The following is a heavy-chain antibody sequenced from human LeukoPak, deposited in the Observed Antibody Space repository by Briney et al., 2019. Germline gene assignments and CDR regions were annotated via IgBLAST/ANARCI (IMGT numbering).Heavy chain of an antibody. CDR1: GYTFTSYG. D-gene: IGHD1-14*01. Sequence: SVKVSCKASGYTFTSYGISWVRQAPGQGLEWMGWISAYSGNTNYAQKLQGRVTMTTDTSTSTAHMELRRLRSGDTAVYYCVRLITGAVKFDAWGQGTQVTVSS. CDR3: VRLITGAVKFDA. V-gene: IGHV1-18*01. CDR2: ISAYSGNT. J-gene: IGHJ4*02.